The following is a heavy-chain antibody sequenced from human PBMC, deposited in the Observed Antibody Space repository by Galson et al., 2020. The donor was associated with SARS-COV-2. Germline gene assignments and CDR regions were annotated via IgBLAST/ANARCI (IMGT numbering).Heavy chain of an antibody. V-gene: IGHV3-30*01. Sequence: GGSLRLSCAASGFTFSSYAMHWVRQAPGKGLEWVAVISYDGSNKYYADSVKGRFTISRDNSKNTLYLQMNSLRAEDTAVYYCASPQGTYYYGSGGLDYWGQGTLVTVSS. CDR3: ASPQGTYYYGSGGLDY. D-gene: IGHD3-10*01. J-gene: IGHJ4*02. CDR2: ISYDGSNK. CDR1: GFTFSSYA.